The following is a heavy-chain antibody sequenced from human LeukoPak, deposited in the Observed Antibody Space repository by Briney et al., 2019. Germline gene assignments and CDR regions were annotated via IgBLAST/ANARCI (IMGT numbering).Heavy chain of an antibody. CDR1: GGSISRYY. J-gene: IGHJ4*02. V-gene: IGHV4-4*09. Sequence: SETLSLTCTVSGGSISRYYWSWIRQPPGKGLEWIGYIYTSGSTNYNPSLKSRVTISVDTSKNQFSLKLSSVTAADTAVHYCARLYYYDSSGYYFDYWGQGTLVTVSS. D-gene: IGHD3-22*01. CDR3: ARLYYYDSSGYYFDY. CDR2: IYTSGST.